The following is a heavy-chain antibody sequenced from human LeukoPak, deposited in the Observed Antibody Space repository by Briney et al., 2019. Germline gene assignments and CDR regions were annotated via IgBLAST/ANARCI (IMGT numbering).Heavy chain of an antibody. Sequence: GGSLRLSCAASGFTFSSYAMSWVRQAPGKGLEWVSAISGSGGSTYYADSVKGRFTISRDNAKKSLYLQMNSLRAEDTAVYYCASRSSTQRAFDIWGQGTMLTVSS. J-gene: IGHJ3*02. V-gene: IGHV3-23*01. CDR2: ISGSGGST. D-gene: IGHD2-2*01. CDR3: ASRSSTQRAFDI. CDR1: GFTFSSYA.